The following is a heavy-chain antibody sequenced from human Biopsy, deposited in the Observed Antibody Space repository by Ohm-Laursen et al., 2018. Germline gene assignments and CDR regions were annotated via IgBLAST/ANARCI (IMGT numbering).Heavy chain of an antibody. D-gene: IGHD2-8*01. J-gene: IGHJ4*02. Sequence: ASVKVSCKASSYTFTDYNIHWMRQAPGQGLERLGYINSTTGAPNYAQKFQGTVTMTRDTSRSTAYLALGSLRSADTAIYYCARDPLNGHKHFDYWGQGSLVTVSS. CDR3: ARDPLNGHKHFDY. CDR2: INSTTGAP. V-gene: IGHV1-2*02. CDR1: SYTFTDYN.